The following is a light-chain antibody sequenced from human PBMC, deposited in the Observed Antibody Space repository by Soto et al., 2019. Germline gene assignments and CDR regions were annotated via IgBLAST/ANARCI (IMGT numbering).Light chain of an antibody. CDR2: DTS. V-gene: IGKV3-11*01. J-gene: IGKJ1*01. CDR3: QHYNNWPPWT. CDR1: QSVSSY. Sequence: EIVLTQSPATPSSFPGDRVTLSCRASQSVSSYLLWYQQKPGQAPRLLIYDTSNRATGIPARFSGSGSETEFTLTISSLQSEDFAVYYCQHYNNWPPWTFGQGTKVDTK.